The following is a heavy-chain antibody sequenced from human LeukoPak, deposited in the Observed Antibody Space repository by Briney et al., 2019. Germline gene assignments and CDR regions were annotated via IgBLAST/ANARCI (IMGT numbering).Heavy chain of an antibody. Sequence: GGSLRLSCAASGFTFSSYGMHWVRQAPGKGLEWVAFIRYDGSNKYYADSVKGRFTISRDNSKNTLYLQMNSLRAEDTAVYYCARHDVSGYFDYWGQGTLVTVSS. CDR1: GFTFSSYG. D-gene: IGHD3-10*01. CDR2: IRYDGSNK. CDR3: ARHDVSGYFDY. V-gene: IGHV3-30*02. J-gene: IGHJ4*02.